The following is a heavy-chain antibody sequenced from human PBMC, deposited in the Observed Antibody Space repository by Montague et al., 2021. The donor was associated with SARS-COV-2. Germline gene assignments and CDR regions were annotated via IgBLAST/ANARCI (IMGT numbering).Heavy chain of an antibody. J-gene: IGHJ6*02. D-gene: IGHD3-22*01. CDR1: GFTFNSYA. Sequence: SLRLSCAASGFTFNSYAMHWVRQAPGKGLEWVEVISYAGSNKYYADSVKGRFTISRDNSKNTLYLQMNSMRAEDTAVYYCARDFAHTERFTMVVVVRESHLGMDLWGQGTTVTVSS. V-gene: IGHV3-30-3*01. CDR2: ISYAGSNK. CDR3: ARDFAHTERFTMVVVVRESHLGMDL.